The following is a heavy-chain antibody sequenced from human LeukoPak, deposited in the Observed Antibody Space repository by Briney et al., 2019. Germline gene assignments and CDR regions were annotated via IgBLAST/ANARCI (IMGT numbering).Heavy chain of an antibody. J-gene: IGHJ3*02. CDR3: ARRTGSWAGYYDSSGLTPGRAFDI. V-gene: IGHV4-31*03. D-gene: IGHD3-22*01. CDR1: GGSISSGGYY. Sequence: PSETLSLTCTVSGGSISSGGYYWSWIRQHPGKGLEWIGYIYYSGSTYYNPSLKSRVTISVDTSKNQFSLKLSSVTAADTAVYYCARRTGSWAGYYDSSGLTPGRAFDIWGQGTMVTVSS. CDR2: IYYSGST.